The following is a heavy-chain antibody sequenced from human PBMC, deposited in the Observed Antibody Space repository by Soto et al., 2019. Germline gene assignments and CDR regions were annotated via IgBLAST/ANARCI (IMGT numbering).Heavy chain of an antibody. Sequence: PSETLSLTCTVSGDSVSNADYYWSWIRQPPGKGLEWIGYIYYSGSTYYNPSLKSRVTMSFDTSENQFSLKLSSVTDSDTAMYYCATETSGSSPLHFDFWGQGTLVNVS. CDR2: IYYSGST. CDR3: ATETSGSSPLHFDF. J-gene: IGHJ4*02. V-gene: IGHV4-30-4*01. CDR1: GDSVSNADYY. D-gene: IGHD3-22*01.